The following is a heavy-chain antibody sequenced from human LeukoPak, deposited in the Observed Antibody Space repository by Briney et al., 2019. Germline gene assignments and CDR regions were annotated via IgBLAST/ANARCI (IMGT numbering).Heavy chain of an antibody. J-gene: IGHJ3*02. CDR1: GYSSTTYG. CDR2: INTRDNHA. V-gene: IGHV1-18*01. CDR3: ARDVTVIGVDGQGTSFDI. D-gene: IGHD2-21*01. Sequence: GASVRVSCKASGYSSTTYGITWLRQAPGQGLERVGWINTRDNHALYVQNFLGRVTLTIDTSTSTAYMDLRSLRSDDTAVYYCARDVTVIGVDGQGTSFDIWGQGTVVTVSS.